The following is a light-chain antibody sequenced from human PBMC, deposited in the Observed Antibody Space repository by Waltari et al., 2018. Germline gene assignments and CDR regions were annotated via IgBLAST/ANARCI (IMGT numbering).Light chain of an antibody. CDR3: QETYTTLFT. J-gene: IGKJ3*01. CDR2: AAS. CDR1: QTIRNY. Sequence: LAASVGDSVNITCRASQTIRNYLNWYQQRPGKAPKLLISAASSLQSGVPSRFSGSGSGTDFALTISSLQPEDFASYHCQETYTTLFTFGPGTKVEIK. V-gene: IGKV1-39*01.